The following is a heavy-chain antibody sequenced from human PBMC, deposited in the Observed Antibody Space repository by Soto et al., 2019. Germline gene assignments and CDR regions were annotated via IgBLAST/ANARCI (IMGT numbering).Heavy chain of an antibody. CDR1: GGSISSSNYY. Sequence: QLQLQESGPGLVKPSETLSLTCTVSGGSISSSNYYWGWIRQPPGEGLEWIGNIYYDGSTYYNPSLKSRVTISVDTSKNQFSLKLNSVTAADTAVYYCARPYSSSSSLDYWGQGILVTVSS. CDR2: IYYDGST. CDR3: ARPYSSSSSLDY. D-gene: IGHD6-13*01. V-gene: IGHV4-39*01. J-gene: IGHJ4*02.